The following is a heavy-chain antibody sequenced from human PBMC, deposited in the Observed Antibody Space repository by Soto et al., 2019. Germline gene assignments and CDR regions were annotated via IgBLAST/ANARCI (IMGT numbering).Heavy chain of an antibody. D-gene: IGHD3-9*01. CDR3: ARVYYDILTGYYYYYGMDV. J-gene: IGHJ6*02. V-gene: IGHV3-74*01. CDR1: GFTFSSYW. Sequence: PGWSLRLSCAASGFTFSSYWMHWVRQAPGKGLVWVSRINSDGSSTSYADSVKGRFTISRDNAKNTLYLQMNSLRAEDTAVYYCARVYYDILTGYYYYYGMDVWGQGTTVTVSS. CDR2: INSDGSST.